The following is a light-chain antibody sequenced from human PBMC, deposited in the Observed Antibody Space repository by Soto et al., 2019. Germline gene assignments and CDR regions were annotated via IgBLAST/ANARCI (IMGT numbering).Light chain of an antibody. J-gene: IGKJ1*01. CDR1: QTISSW. CDR3: QQYHIYSGT. CDR2: KAS. Sequence: DIQMAQSPSTLSGSVGDRVTVACRASQTISSWLAWYQQKPGKAPKLLIYKASTLKSGVPLRFSGSGSGTEFTLTINSLQPDDFATYYCQQYHIYSGTFGQGTKVDIK. V-gene: IGKV1-5*03.